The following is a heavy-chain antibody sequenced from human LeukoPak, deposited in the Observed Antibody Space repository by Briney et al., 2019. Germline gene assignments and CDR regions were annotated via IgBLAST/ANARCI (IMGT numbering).Heavy chain of an antibody. Sequence: GGSLRLSCAASGFTFSNAWMSWVRQAPGKGLEWVGRIKSKTDGGTTDYAAPGKGRFTISRDDSKNTLYLQMNSLKTEDTAVYYCTTTGMVRGRVWFDPWGQGTLVTVSS. J-gene: IGHJ5*02. CDR2: IKSKTDGGTT. CDR1: GFTFSNAW. V-gene: IGHV3-15*01. D-gene: IGHD3-10*01. CDR3: TTTGMVRGRVWFDP.